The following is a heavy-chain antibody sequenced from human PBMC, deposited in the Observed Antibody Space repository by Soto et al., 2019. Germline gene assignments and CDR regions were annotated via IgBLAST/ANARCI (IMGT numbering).Heavy chain of an antibody. CDR1: GFTFNDAW. CDR3: TTERCTGTNCYVKNAFDS. V-gene: IGHV3-15*01. Sequence: NPRGSLRLSCAASGFTFNDAWMTWVRQAPGKGLEWVGRIKTKTDGGTTDYAAPVKGRFTISRDDSKNTVYLQMNSLKIEDTGVYYCTTERCTGTNCYVKNAFDSWGQGTMVTVSS. J-gene: IGHJ3*02. CDR2: IKTKTDGGTT. D-gene: IGHD2-2*01.